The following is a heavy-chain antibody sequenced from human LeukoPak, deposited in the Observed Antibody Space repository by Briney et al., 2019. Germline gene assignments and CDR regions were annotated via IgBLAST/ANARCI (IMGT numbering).Heavy chain of an antibody. CDR1: GGSISSNSCY. J-gene: IGHJ4*02. D-gene: IGHD5-12*01. V-gene: IGHV4-39*01. Sequence: PSETLSLTCTVSGGSISSNSCYWAWIRQTPGKGLEWIGSIYYSGNTFYNPSLKSRITISVDTSKNQFSLKLNSMTAADTAVYYCARRDIVATISTWGQGTLVTVSS. CDR2: IYYSGNT. CDR3: ARRDIVATIST.